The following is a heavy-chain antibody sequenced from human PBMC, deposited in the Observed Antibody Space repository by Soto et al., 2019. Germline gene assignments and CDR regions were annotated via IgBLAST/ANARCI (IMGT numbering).Heavy chain of an antibody. J-gene: IGHJ4*02. D-gene: IGHD4-17*01. V-gene: IGHV5-51*01. Sequence: GESLKISCQVSGYTFTIYWIGWVRQMPGKGLEWVGIIYPSDSDTRYSLSFQGQVTISADQSINTAYLQWDSLKASDTAIYYCARPANTVADHFDLWGQGTPVTVSS. CDR2: IYPSDSDT. CDR3: ARPANTVADHFDL. CDR1: GYTFTIYW.